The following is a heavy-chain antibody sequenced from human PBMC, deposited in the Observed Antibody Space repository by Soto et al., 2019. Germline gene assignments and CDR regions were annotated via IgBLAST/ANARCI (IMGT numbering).Heavy chain of an antibody. V-gene: IGHV1-69*02. J-gene: IGHJ3*02. Sequence: QVQLVQSGAEVKKPGSSVKVSCKASGGTFSSYTISWVRQAPGQGLEWMGRIIPILGIANYAQKFQGRVTMPADKATSTAYMELSSLRSEDTAVYYCASYIAAAGTSAFDIWGQGTMVTVSS. CDR1: GGTFSSYT. CDR2: IIPILGIA. D-gene: IGHD6-13*01. CDR3: ASYIAAAGTSAFDI.